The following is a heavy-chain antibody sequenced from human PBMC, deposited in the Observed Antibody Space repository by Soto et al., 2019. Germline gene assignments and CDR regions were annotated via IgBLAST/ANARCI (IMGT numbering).Heavy chain of an antibody. V-gene: IGHV4-30-4*01. CDR2: IYYSGST. CDR1: GGSISSGDYY. J-gene: IGHJ6*02. D-gene: IGHD3-3*01. CDR3: ARDNILGILYGGLEG. Sequence: SETLSLTCTVSGGSISSGDYYWSWIRQPPGKGLEWIGYIYYSGSTYYNPSLKSRVTISVDTSKNQFSLKLSSVTAADTAVYYCARDNILGILYGGLEGWGQGTTVTVAS.